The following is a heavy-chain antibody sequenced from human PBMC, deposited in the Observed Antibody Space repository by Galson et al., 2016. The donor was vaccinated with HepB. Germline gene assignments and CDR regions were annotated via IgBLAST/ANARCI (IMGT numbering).Heavy chain of an antibody. CDR3: AHRSRAPGANFDAFDV. J-gene: IGHJ3*01. D-gene: IGHD7-27*01. Sequence: PALVKPTQTLTLTCSFSGFSLSASAVGVGWICQPPGKALEWLAFIYWDDDKRYSPSLKNRLTVTKATFETQVLLTMTNMDPVDTGTYFCAHRSRAPGANFDAFDVWGPGTVVTVSS. V-gene: IGHV2-5*02. CDR1: GFSLSASAVG. CDR2: IYWDDDK.